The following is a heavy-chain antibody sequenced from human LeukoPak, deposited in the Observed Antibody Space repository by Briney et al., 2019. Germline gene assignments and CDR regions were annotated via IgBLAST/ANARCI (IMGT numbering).Heavy chain of an antibody. V-gene: IGHV1-2*02. Sequence: ASVKVSCKASGYTFTGYYMHWVRQAPGQGLEWMGWINPNSGGTNYAQKFQGRVTMTRDTSISTAYMELSRLRSDDPATYYCARGGGYDWRSFVNWGQGTLVTVSS. CDR3: ARGGGYDWRSFVN. J-gene: IGHJ4*02. D-gene: IGHD5-12*01. CDR2: INPNSGGT. CDR1: GYTFTGYY.